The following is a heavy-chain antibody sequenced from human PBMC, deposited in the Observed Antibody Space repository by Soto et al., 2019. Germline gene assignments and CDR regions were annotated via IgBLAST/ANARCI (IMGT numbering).Heavy chain of an antibody. J-gene: IGHJ6*01. CDR3: AKQLGFGEFSYCYGMYV. V-gene: IGHV3-23*01. D-gene: IGHD3-10*01. CDR1: GFTFSSYA. CDR2: ISGSGGST. Sequence: GGSLRLSCAASGFTFSSYAMSWVRQAPGKGLEWVSAISGSGGSTYYADSVKGRFTISRDNSKNTLYLQMNSLRAEDTAVYYCAKQLGFGEFSYCYGMYVWGQGTTVTVSS.